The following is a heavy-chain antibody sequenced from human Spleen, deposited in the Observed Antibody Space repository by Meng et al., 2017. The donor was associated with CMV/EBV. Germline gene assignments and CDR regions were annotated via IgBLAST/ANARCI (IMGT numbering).Heavy chain of an antibody. J-gene: IGHJ4*02. CDR2: IHYSGST. CDR3: ARSPDSSAGFDY. Sequence: SETLSLTCTVSGGSISSYYWSWIRQPPGKGLEWIGYIHYSGSTNYNPSLKSRVTISVDTSKNQFSLKLSSVTAADTAVYYCARSPDSSAGFDYWGQGTLVTVSS. CDR1: GGSISSYY. D-gene: IGHD3-22*01. V-gene: IGHV4-59*01.